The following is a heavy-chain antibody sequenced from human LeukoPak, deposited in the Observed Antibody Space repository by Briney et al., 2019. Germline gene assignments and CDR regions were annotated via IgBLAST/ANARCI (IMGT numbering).Heavy chain of an antibody. CDR2: INPSGGST. Sequence: ASVKVSCKASGYTFTSYYMHWVRQAPGQGLEWMGIINPSGGSTSYARKFQGRVTMTRDTSTSTVYMEVSSLRSEDTAVYYCARDSGYDLRVLDYYGMDVWGQGTTVTVSS. D-gene: IGHD5-12*01. J-gene: IGHJ6*02. V-gene: IGHV1-46*01. CDR3: ARDSGYDLRVLDYYGMDV. CDR1: GYTFTSYY.